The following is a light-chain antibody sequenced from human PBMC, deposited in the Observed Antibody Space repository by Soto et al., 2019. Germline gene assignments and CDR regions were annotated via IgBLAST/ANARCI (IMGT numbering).Light chain of an antibody. CDR2: QAS. V-gene: IGKV1-5*03. Sequence: DIPMTQSPSTLSASVGDRVAITCRASQSVSGWLSWYQQKPGKVPKPLIYQASNLEDGVPSRFSGSGSGTEFTLTISSLQPDDSATYYCQHYNDYSYTFGPGTTLEIK. J-gene: IGKJ2*01. CDR3: QHYNDYSYT. CDR1: QSVSGW.